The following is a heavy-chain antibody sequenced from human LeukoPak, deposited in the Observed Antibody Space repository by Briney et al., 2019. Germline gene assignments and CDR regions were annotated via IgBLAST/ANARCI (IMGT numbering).Heavy chain of an antibody. D-gene: IGHD3-10*01. CDR2: IYPGDSDT. CDR3: ARAPHYHGSGSYYNEGAFDI. Sequence: GESLKISCKGSGYSFTSYWIGWVRQMPGKGLEWMGIIYPGDSDTRYSPSFQGQVTISADKSISTAYLQWSSLKASDTAMYYCARAPHYHGSGSYYNEGAFDIWGQGTMVTVSS. V-gene: IGHV5-51*01. J-gene: IGHJ3*02. CDR1: GYSFTSYW.